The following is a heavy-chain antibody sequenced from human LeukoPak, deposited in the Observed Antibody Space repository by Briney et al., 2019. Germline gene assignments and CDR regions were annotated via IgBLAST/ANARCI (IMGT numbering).Heavy chain of an antibody. J-gene: IGHJ4*02. V-gene: IGHV4-59*08. CDR3: ARNVGWYSHDS. CDR1: GDSLSSHY. Sequence: SETLSLTCTVSGDSLSSHYWSWIRQPPGKGLEWVGYIYGSGSTHYDPSLRSRVTISEDTSKNQFSLKLTSVTAADTAVYYCARNVGWYSHDSWGQGTLVTVSS. CDR2: IYGSGST. D-gene: IGHD6-19*01.